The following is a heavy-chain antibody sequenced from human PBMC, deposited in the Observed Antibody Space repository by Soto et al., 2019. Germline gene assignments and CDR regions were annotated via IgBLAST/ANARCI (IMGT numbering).Heavy chain of an antibody. CDR3: ARHKDTSSRYLLPDY. D-gene: IGHD6-13*01. V-gene: IGHV4-39*01. CDR2: VYYRVNT. CDR1: GGSISSCSYS. Sequence: SETLSLTRPVSGGSISSCSYSWGWIRQPPVKALALLGRVYYRVNTDYHPALKRRVTPCGDTSKNQISLKLDSVTAADTALYFCARHKDTSSRYLLPDYWGQGTLVTVS. J-gene: IGHJ4*02.